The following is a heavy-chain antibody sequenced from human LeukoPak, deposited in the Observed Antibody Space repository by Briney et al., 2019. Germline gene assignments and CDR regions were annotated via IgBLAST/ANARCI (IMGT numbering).Heavy chain of an antibody. J-gene: IGHJ5*02. CDR2: MNPNSGNT. V-gene: IGHV1-8*03. CDR3: ARVVVVAATGENWFDP. Sequence: ASVKVSCKASGYTFTSYDINWVRQATGQGLEWMGWMNPNSGNTGYAQKFQGRVTITRNTSISTAYMELNSLRSEDTAVYYCARVVVVAATGENWFDPWGQGTLVTVSS. CDR1: GYTFTSYD. D-gene: IGHD2-15*01.